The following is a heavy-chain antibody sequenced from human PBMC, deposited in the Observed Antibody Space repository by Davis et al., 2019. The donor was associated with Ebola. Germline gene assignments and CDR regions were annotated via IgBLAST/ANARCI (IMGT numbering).Heavy chain of an antibody. CDR1: GYSFTSYW. J-gene: IGHJ5*02. CDR3: ARESNWFDP. Sequence: KVSCKGSGYSFTSYWIGWVRQMPGKGLEWMGNINPGDYDTRYSPSFQGQVTISVDKSINTAYLHWSSLKASDTAIYYCARESNWFDPWGQGTLVTVSS. CDR2: INPGDYDT. V-gene: IGHV5-51*01.